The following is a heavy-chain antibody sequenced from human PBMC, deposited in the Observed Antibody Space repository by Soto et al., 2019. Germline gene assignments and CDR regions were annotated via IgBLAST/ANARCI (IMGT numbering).Heavy chain of an antibody. CDR2: IIPIFGTA. V-gene: IGHV1-69*06. CDR3: AKDRVAVAGAIFDY. CDR1: GGTFSSYA. D-gene: IGHD6-19*01. Sequence: SVKVSCKASGGTFSSYAISWVRQAPGQGLEWMGGIIPIFGTANYAQKFQGRVTITADKSTSTAYMELSSLRAEDTAVYYCAKDRVAVAGAIFDYWGQGTLVTVSS. J-gene: IGHJ4*02.